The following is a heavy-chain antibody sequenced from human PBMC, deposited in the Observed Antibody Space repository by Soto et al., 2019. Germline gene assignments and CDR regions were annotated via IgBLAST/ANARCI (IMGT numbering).Heavy chain of an antibody. V-gene: IGHV4-39*01. Sequence: QLQLQESGPGLVKPSETLSLTCTVSGGSISSSRYYWGWIRQPPGKGLEWIGSIYYSGSTYYNPSLKSRVTLSVDTAKNQFSLKLSSVTAADTAVYYCARLLSSRTVVVPAAPYNWFDPWVQGTLVTVSS. J-gene: IGHJ5*02. CDR3: ARLLSSRTVVVPAAPYNWFDP. CDR2: IYYSGST. D-gene: IGHD2-2*01. CDR1: GGSISSSRYY.